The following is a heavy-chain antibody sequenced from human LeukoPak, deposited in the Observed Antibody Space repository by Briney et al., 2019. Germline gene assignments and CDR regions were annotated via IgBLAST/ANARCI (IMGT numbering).Heavy chain of an antibody. J-gene: IGHJ6*03. V-gene: IGHV1-2*02. CDR2: INPNSGGT. Sequence: ASVKVSCKASGYTFTGYYMHWVRQAPGQGLEWMGWINPNSGGTNYAQKFQGRVTMTGDTSISTAYMELSRLRSDDTAVYYCAREYIVVVPAAKDYYYYYYMDVWGKGTTVTVSS. D-gene: IGHD2-2*01. CDR3: AREYIVVVPAAKDYYYYYYMDV. CDR1: GYTFTGYY.